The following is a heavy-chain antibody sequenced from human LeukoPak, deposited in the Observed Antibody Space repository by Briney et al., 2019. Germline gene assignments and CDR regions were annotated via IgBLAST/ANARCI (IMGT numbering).Heavy chain of an antibody. CDR1: GGSFSGYY. D-gene: IGHD6-13*01. V-gene: IGHV4-34*01. CDR2: INHSGST. CDR3: ARGYSSWYQYFQH. J-gene: IGHJ1*01. Sequence: ASETLSLTCAVYGGSFSGYYWSWIRQPPGKGLEWIGEINHSGSTNYNPSLKSRVTISVDTSKNQFSLKLSSVTAADTAVYYCARGYSSWYQYFQHWGRGTLVTVSS.